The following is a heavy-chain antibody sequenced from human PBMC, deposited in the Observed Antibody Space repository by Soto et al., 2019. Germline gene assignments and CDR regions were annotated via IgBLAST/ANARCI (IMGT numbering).Heavy chain of an antibody. CDR2: IYWDDVK. J-gene: IGHJ4*02. CDR1: GFSLSTSGVG. D-gene: IGHD6-13*01. CDR3: AQPPSSTWPRFAY. Sequence: QITLKESGPTLVKPTQTLTLTCTFSGFSLSTSGVGVGWIRQPPGKALEWLTLIYWDDVKRYSPSLKSRLSITMDTSKHQVVLTKTNMAPIDTATYYSAQPPSSTWPRFAYWGQGTLVTVSS. V-gene: IGHV2-5*02.